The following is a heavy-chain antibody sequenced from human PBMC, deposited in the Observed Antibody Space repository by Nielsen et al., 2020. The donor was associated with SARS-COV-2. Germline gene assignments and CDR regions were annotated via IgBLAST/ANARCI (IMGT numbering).Heavy chain of an antibody. CDR1: GYSFIRHG. D-gene: IGHD3-10*01. Sequence: ASVKVSCKASGYSFIRHGISWVLQAPGQGLEWMGWISGNSGNTNYVQKLQDRVTMTIDTSTNTAYMELRSLRSDDTAVYYCAREGQLVWFGEVRGSPKKYNGMDVWGQGTTVTVSS. V-gene: IGHV1-18*01. CDR3: AREGQLVWFGEVRGSPKKYNGMDV. J-gene: IGHJ6*02. CDR2: ISGNSGNT.